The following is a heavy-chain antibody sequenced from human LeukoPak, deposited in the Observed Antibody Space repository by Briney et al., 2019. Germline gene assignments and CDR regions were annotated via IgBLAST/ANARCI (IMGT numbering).Heavy chain of an antibody. D-gene: IGHD4-17*01. V-gene: IGHV1-2*02. CDR3: ARGYGDYGNY. CDR2: INPNSGGT. J-gene: IGHJ4*02. CDR1: GYTFTSYY. Sequence: ASVKVSCKASGYTFTSYYMHWVRQAPGQGLEWMGCINPNSGGTNYAQKFQGRFTMTRDTSISTAYMELSRLRADDTAVYYCARGYGDYGNYWGQGTLVTVSS.